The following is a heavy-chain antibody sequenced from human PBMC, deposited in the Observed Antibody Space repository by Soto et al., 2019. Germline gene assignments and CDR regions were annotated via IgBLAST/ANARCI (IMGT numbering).Heavy chain of an antibody. Sequence: QVQLVESGGGVVQPGRSLRLSCAASGFTFSSSGMHWVRQAPGKGPEWVAIISYDGRNKYYADSVEGRFTISRDNSKNTLFLQMNSLRPEDTAVYFCAKDNPTLAYWGQGTLVTVSS. D-gene: IGHD1-1*01. J-gene: IGHJ4*02. CDR2: ISYDGRNK. CDR3: AKDNPTLAY. V-gene: IGHV3-30*18. CDR1: GFTFSSSG.